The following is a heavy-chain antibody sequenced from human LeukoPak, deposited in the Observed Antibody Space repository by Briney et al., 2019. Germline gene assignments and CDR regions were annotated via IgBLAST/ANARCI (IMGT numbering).Heavy chain of an antibody. D-gene: IGHD5-18*01. V-gene: IGHV4-59*01. CDR3: ARWDTDYYFDY. CDR1: GGSISSYY. J-gene: IGHJ4*02. Sequence: SETLSLTCTVSGGSISSYYWSWIRQPPGKGLEWIGYIYYSGSTNYNPSLKSRVTISVDTSKNQFSLKLSSVTAADTAVYYCARWDTDYYFDYWGQGTLVTVPS. CDR2: IYYSGST.